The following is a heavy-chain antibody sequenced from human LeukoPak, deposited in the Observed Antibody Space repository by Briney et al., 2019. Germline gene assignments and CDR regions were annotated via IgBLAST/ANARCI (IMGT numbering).Heavy chain of an antibody. J-gene: IGHJ3*02. CDR2: INPHSGGT. CDR3: ARGRGEYQLLDDDGFDI. CDR1: GYTFTGYY. V-gene: IGHV1-2*02. Sequence: ASVKVSCKASGYTFTGYYIHWVRQAPGQGLEWMGWINPHSGGTNYAQKFQGGVTMTRDTSITTAYMELSSLRSDDTAVYYCARGRGEYQLLDDDGFDIWGQGTMVTVSS. D-gene: IGHD2-2*01.